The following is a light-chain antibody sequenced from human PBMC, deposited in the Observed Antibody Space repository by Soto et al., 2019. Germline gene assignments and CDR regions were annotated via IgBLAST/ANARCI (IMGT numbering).Light chain of an antibody. CDR3: QQYYSTPLT. CDR1: QSVLYSSNNKNY. J-gene: IGKJ4*01. V-gene: IGKV4-1*01. CDR2: WAS. Sequence: DIVMTQSPDSLAVSLGERATINCKSSQSVLYSSNNKNYLVWYQQKPGQPPKLLIYWASTRESGVPDRFSGSGSWTDFTLTISSLQAEDVAVYYCQQYYSTPLTFGGGTKGEIK.